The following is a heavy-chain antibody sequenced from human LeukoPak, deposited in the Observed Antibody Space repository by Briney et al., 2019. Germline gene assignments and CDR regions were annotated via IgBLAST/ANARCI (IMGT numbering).Heavy chain of an antibody. CDR2: IRPDANDG. CDR1: GFTFSHYW. J-gene: IGHJ4*02. Sequence: PGGSLRLSGAASGFTFSHYWMTWVRQAPGKGLEWVAIIRPDANDGSYVDSVKGRFTISRDNAKNSLYLQVHSLRAEDTAVYFCARADWGSIDYWGQGALVTVSS. V-gene: IGHV3-7*01. CDR3: ARADWGSIDY. D-gene: IGHD7-27*01.